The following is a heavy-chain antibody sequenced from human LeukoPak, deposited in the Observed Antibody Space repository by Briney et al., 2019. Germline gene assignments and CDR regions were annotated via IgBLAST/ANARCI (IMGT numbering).Heavy chain of an antibody. CDR2: ISYDGSNK. Sequence: PGGSLRLSCAASGFTFSSYAMHWVRQAPGKGLEWVAVISYDGSNKYYADSVKGRFTISRDNSKNTLYLQMNSLRAEDTAVYYCARQTYYYDSSGYQPYFDYWGQGTLVTVSS. CDR3: ARQTYYYDSSGYQPYFDY. CDR1: GFTFSSYA. D-gene: IGHD3-22*01. V-gene: IGHV3-30*04. J-gene: IGHJ4*02.